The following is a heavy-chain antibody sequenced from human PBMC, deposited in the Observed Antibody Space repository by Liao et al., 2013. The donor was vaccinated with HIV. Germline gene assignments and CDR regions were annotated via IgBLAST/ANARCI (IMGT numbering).Heavy chain of an antibody. J-gene: IGHJ3*02. Sequence: QLRLQESGPGQVRPSETLSLTCTASGVSINSFSYSWGWIRQPPGKGLEWIGSLSYNGDTFYNPSLKSRVTISKDTSQNQSSLKLTSVTAADTAVYYCARWDFGGNSAFDIWGQGTMVTVSS. CDR2: LSYNGDT. V-gene: IGHV4-39*07. CDR1: GVSINSFSYS. D-gene: IGHD4-23*01. CDR3: ARWDFGGNSAFDI.